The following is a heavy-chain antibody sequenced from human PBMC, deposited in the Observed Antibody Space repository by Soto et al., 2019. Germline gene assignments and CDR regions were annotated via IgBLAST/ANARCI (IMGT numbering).Heavy chain of an antibody. Sequence: GSLRLSCAASGFTFSDHYMDWVRQAPGKGLEWVGRIRNKPNSYTTEYAVSVKGRFTISRDDSKNSLYLQMDSLKTEDTAVYYCARASCGTGYCYLGFHWGQGTLVTVSS. V-gene: IGHV3-72*01. CDR1: GFTFSDHY. CDR2: IRNKPNSYTT. CDR3: ARASCGTGYCYLGFH. D-gene: IGHD3-22*01. J-gene: IGHJ4*02.